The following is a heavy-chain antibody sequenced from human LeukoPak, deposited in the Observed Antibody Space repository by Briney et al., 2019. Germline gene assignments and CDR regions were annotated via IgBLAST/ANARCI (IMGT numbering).Heavy chain of an antibody. J-gene: IGHJ4*02. Sequence: SETLSLTCTVSGGSISSSTYYLGWFRQPPGKGLEWIGSLSYRGDTYYNPSLRSRLTISVDTSESHFSLNLTSLAAADTAVYYCARQVYSGGWYGPFDHWGQGTPVTVSS. V-gene: IGHV4-39*01. D-gene: IGHD6-19*01. CDR1: GGSISSSTYY. CDR2: LSYRGDT. CDR3: ARQVYSGGWYGPFDH.